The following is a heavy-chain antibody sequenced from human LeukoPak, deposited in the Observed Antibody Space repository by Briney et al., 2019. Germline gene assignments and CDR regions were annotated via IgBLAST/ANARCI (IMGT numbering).Heavy chain of an antibody. V-gene: IGHV3-30*04. Sequence: PGGSLRLSCAASGFTFSSYAMHWVRQAPGKGLEWVAVISYDGSNKYYADSVKGRFTISRDNSKNTLYLQMNSLRAEDTAVYYCVRVLLYCSSTSCYTQAHYYYYGMDVWGQGTTVTVSS. J-gene: IGHJ6*02. CDR2: ISYDGSNK. CDR1: GFTFSSYA. CDR3: VRVLLYCSSTSCYTQAHYYYYGMDV. D-gene: IGHD2-2*02.